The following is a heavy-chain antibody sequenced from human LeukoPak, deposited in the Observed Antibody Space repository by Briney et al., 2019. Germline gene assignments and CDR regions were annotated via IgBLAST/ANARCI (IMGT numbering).Heavy chain of an antibody. D-gene: IGHD3-22*01. Sequence: GGSLRLSCAASGFTFSSYSMNWVRQAPGKGLEWVSSISSSSSYIYYADSVKGRFTISRDNAKNSLYLQMNSLRAEDTAVYYCARESYYDSSGYALFDYWGQGTLVTVSS. CDR2: ISSSSSYI. CDR1: GFTFSSYS. V-gene: IGHV3-21*01. CDR3: ARESYYDSSGYALFDY. J-gene: IGHJ4*02.